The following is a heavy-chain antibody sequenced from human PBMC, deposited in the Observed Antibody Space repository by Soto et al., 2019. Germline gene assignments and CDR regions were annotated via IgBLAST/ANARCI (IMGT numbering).Heavy chain of an antibody. V-gene: IGHV3-23*01. J-gene: IGHJ4*02. Sequence: EMQLLESGGASVQPGGSLRLSCAASGFSVGTFVMTWFRQAPGGGLEWVASITDSGYTASYAETVEGRFTVSRDNSKNKLHLQMNDLRPEDTATYYCAKNGQWLATPPEAWGQGTLVTVSS. CDR2: ITDSGYTA. D-gene: IGHD6-19*01. CDR1: GFSVGTFV. CDR3: AKNGQWLATPPEA.